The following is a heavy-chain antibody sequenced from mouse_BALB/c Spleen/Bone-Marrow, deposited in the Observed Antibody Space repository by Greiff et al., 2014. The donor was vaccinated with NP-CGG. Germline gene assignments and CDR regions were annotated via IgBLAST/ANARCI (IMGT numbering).Heavy chain of an antibody. D-gene: IGHD1-1*01. J-gene: IGHJ2*01. Sequence: DLVKPGASVKLSCKSSGYTFTSYWINWIKQSFGQGLGWVGRIAPGSGSTYYNEMFKGKATLTVDTSTSTAYIQLSSLSSEDSVVYVCAGFQFYSGSSFCYFDYWGQGTTLTVSS. CDR2: IAPGSGST. V-gene: IGHV1S41*01. CDR1: GYTFTSYW. CDR3: AGFQFYSGSSFCYFDY.